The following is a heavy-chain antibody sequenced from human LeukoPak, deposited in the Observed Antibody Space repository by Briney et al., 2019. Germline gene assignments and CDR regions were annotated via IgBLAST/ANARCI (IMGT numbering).Heavy chain of an antibody. V-gene: IGHV3-15*01. Sequence: TGGSLRLSCAASGFTFSNAWMSWVRQAPGKGLEWVGRIKSKTDGGTTDYAAPVKGRFTISRDDSKNTQDLQMNSLKTEDTAVXXXXTAXVYYASSNYYYIPWGQGTLVTVSS. CDR3: XTAXVYYASSNYYYIP. J-gene: IGHJ5*02. D-gene: IGHD3-22*01. CDR1: GFTFSNAW. CDR2: IKSKTDGGTT.